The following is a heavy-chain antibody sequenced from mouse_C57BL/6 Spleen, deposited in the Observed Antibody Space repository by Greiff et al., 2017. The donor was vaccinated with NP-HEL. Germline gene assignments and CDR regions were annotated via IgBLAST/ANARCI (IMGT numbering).Heavy chain of an antibody. D-gene: IGHD2-4*01. V-gene: IGHV10-1*01. J-gene: IGHJ4*01. CDR3: VRRDYYDYDGGAMDY. Sequence: VQLVESGGGLVQPKGSLKLSCAASGFSFNTYAMNWVRQAPGKGLEWVARIRSKSNNYATYYADSVKDRFTISRDDSESMLYLQMNNLKTEDTAMYYCVRRDYYDYDGGAMDYWGQGTSVTVSS. CDR2: IRSKSNNYAT. CDR1: GFSFNTYA.